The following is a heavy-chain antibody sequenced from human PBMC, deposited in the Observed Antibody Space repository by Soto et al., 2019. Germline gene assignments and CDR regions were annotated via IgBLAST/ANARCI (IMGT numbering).Heavy chain of an antibody. D-gene: IGHD2-8*01. CDR3: AREPILRYCTNGVCYFDY. V-gene: IGHV3-48*01. CDR2: ISSSSSTI. CDR1: GFTFSSYS. Sequence: GGSLRLSCAASGFTFSSYSMNWVRQAPGKGLEWVSYISSSSSTIYYADSVKGRFTISRDNAKNSLYLQMNSLRAEDTAVYYCAREPILRYCTNGVCYFDYWGQGTLVTVSS. J-gene: IGHJ4*02.